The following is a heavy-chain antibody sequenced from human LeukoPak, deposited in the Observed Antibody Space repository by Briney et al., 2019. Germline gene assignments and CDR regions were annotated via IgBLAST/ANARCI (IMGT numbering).Heavy chain of an antibody. CDR1: GGSISSGGYY. D-gene: IGHD2-21*01. CDR2: IQSSGST. V-gene: IGHV4-61*02. CDR3: ARGGHSDFDF. Sequence: SQTLSLTCTVSGGSISSGGYYWSWIRQPAGKGLEWIGRIQSSGSTEYNPSLKSRVAISIDTSKNQFSLKLSSVTAADTAVYYCARGGHSDFDFWGQGTLVTVSS. J-gene: IGHJ4*02.